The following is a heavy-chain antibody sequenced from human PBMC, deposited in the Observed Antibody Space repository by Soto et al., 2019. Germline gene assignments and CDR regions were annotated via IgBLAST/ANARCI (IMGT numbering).Heavy chain of an antibody. V-gene: IGHV3-23*01. J-gene: IGHJ4*02. CDR2: ISGSGGST. Sequence: GGSLRLSCAASGFTFSSYAMSWVRQAPGKGLEWVSAISGSGGSTYYADSVKGRFTISRDNSKNTLYLQMNSLRAEDTAVYYCAKAPRGVPAAISADYWGQGTLVTVSS. CDR3: AKAPRGVPAAISADY. CDR1: GFTFSSYA. D-gene: IGHD2-2*01.